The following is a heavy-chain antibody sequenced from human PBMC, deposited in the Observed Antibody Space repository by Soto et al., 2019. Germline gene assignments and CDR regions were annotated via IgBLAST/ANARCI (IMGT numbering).Heavy chain of an antibody. CDR3: ARAVYYDSSCFYSDY. D-gene: IGHD3-22*01. J-gene: IGHJ4*02. CDR2: INPSGGST. Sequence: QVQLVQSGAEVKKPGASVKVSCKASGYIFTNHYIHWVRQAPGQGLEWMGIINPSGGSTNYLQKFQGTVLMTRYPSTSTVYMDLSSLRSEDTAVYFCARAVYYDSSCFYSDYWGQGTLVTVSS. CDR1: GYIFTNHY. V-gene: IGHV1-46*01.